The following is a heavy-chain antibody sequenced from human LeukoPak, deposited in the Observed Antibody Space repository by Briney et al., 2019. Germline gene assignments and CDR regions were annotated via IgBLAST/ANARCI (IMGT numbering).Heavy chain of an antibody. CDR3: AKDVSGSSPYGMDV. Sequence: GSLRLSCAASGFTFSSYGMHWVRQAPGKGLEWVAVISYDGSNKYYADSVKGRFTISRDNSKNTLYLQMNSLRAEDTAVYYCAKDVSGSSPYGMDVWGQGTTVTVSS. V-gene: IGHV3-30*18. CDR1: GFTFSSYG. D-gene: IGHD6-13*01. J-gene: IGHJ6*02. CDR2: ISYDGSNK.